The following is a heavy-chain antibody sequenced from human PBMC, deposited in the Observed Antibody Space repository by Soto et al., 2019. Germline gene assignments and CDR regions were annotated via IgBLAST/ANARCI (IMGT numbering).Heavy chain of an antibody. J-gene: IGHJ3*02. CDR2: IYNSGST. CDR1: GDSITSNNYY. D-gene: IGHD2-21*02. V-gene: IGHV4-39*01. CDR3: ARLGDCGGDCYTYEYAFNI. Sequence: QVQLQESGPGLVKPSETLSLTCTVSGDSITSNNYYWGWIRQPPGKGLEWVGSIYNSGSTYYNPSIESRVTISVDTSKVQFSLRLNSVTAADTAVYYCARLGDCGGDCYTYEYAFNIWGQGTMVTVSS.